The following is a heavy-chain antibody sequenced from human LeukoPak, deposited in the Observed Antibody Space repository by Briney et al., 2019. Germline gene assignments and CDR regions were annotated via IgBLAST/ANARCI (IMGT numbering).Heavy chain of an antibody. CDR1: GFTFSSYA. J-gene: IGHJ5*02. Sequence: PGGSLRLSCAASGFTFSSYAMSWVRQAPGKGLEWVGRIKSKNVGGTTDYAAPVKGRFTISRDDSKNTVYLQMNSLKIEDTAVYYCTSHAAFDPWGQGTLVTVSS. CDR3: TSHAAFDP. V-gene: IGHV3-15*01. CDR2: IKSKNVGGTT.